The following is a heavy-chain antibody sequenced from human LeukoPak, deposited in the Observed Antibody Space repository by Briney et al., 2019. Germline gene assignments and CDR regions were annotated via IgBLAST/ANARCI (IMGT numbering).Heavy chain of an antibody. V-gene: IGHV3-23*01. CDR3: VREREGSNSEH. D-gene: IGHD1-26*01. J-gene: IGHJ1*01. Sequence: GGSLRLSCAASGFTFSNYAMNWVRQAPGKGLEWVSGISGRGSITYFADSVKGRFTISRDGSKNTLYLQLNSLRTEDTAIYYCVREREGSNSEHWGQGTLVTVSS. CDR2: ISGRGSIT. CDR1: GFTFSNYA.